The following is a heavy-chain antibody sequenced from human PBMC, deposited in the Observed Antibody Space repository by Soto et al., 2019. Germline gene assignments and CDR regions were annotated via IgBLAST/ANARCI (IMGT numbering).Heavy chain of an antibody. CDR3: AEDLLAPGIAVLGLSFSWAFDI. CDR1: GFTFSSYA. CDR2: ISGSGGST. Sequence: PGGSLRLSCAASGFTFSSYAMSWVRQAPGKGLEWVSAISGSGGSTYYADSVKGRFTISRDNSKNTLYLQMNSLRAEDTAVYYCAEDLLAPGIAVLGLSFSWAFDIWGQGTMVTVSS. V-gene: IGHV3-23*01. D-gene: IGHD6-19*01. J-gene: IGHJ3*02.